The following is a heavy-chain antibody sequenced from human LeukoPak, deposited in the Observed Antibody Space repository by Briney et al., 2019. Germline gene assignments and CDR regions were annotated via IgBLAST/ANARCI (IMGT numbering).Heavy chain of an antibody. CDR3: AKDHSGSYYGPFDY. V-gene: IGHV3-30*18. Sequence: GGSLRLSCAASGFIFSSFGMHWVRQAPGKGLEWVAVISYEGSNKYYAASVKGRFTISRDNFKNTLDLQMNSLTAEDTAVYYCAKDHSGSYYGPFDYWGQGTLVTVSS. D-gene: IGHD1-26*01. J-gene: IGHJ4*02. CDR2: ISYEGSNK. CDR1: GFIFSSFG.